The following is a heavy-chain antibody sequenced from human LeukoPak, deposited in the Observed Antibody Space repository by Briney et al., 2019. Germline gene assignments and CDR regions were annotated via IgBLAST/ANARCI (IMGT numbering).Heavy chain of an antibody. CDR3: RGSYYYYGMDV. V-gene: IGHV4-59*01. Sequence: SETLSLTCTVSGGSISSYYWSWIRQPPGKGLKWIGYIYYSGSTNYNPSLKSRVTISVDTSKNQFSLKLSSVTAADTAVYYCRGSYYYYGMDVWGQGTTVTVSS. J-gene: IGHJ6*02. D-gene: IGHD1-1*01. CDR2: IYYSGST. CDR1: GGSISSYY.